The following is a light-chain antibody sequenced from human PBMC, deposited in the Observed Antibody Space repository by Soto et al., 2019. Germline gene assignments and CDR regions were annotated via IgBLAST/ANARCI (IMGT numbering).Light chain of an antibody. CDR1: QSVSSSY. CDR3: QQCGSSRT. Sequence: EIVLTQSPGTLSLSPGERATLSCRASQSVSSSYLAWYQQKPGQAPRLLIYGVSSRATGIPDRFSGSGSGTDFTLTISRLEPEDFAVYYCQQCGSSRTFGQGAKVEIK. V-gene: IGKV3-20*01. CDR2: GVS. J-gene: IGKJ1*01.